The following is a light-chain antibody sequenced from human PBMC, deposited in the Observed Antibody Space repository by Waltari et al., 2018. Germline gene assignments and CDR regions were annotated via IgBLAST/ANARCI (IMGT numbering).Light chain of an antibody. Sequence: SCRASRSVGRSLVWYQQKPGQAPRLLIYDASTRATGIPDRFSGSGSGTDFSLTISRLEPEDFAVYFCQNYVRLPATFGQGTKVEIK. V-gene: IGKV3-20*01. CDR2: DAS. CDR3: QNYVRLPAT. J-gene: IGKJ1*01. CDR1: RSVGRS.